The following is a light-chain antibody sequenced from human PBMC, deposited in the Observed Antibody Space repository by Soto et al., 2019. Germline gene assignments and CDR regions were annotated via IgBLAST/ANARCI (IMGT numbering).Light chain of an antibody. CDR3: AAWDDNSLV. Sequence: QLVLTQPPSASGAPGQRVTISCSGSSSNIESNTVNWYQQLPGTAPKLLIFSNNQRPSGVPDRFSGSKSGTSASLAISGLQSEDEADYYCAAWDDNSLVFGGGTKLTVL. V-gene: IGLV1-44*01. CDR2: SNN. CDR1: SSNIESNT. J-gene: IGLJ3*02.